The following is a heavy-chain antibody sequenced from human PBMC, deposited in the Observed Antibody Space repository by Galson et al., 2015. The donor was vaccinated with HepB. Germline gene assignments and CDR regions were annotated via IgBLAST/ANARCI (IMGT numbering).Heavy chain of an antibody. Sequence: SETLSLTCTVSGGSISSSSHYWGWIRQPPGKGLEWIGYIYYSGSTNYDPSLKSRVTISVDTSKNQFSLKLSSVTAADTAVYYCARLRGDYYYYGMDVWGQGTTVTVPS. CDR2: IYYSGST. J-gene: IGHJ6*02. CDR3: ARLRGDYYYYGMDV. CDR1: GGSISSSSHY. V-gene: IGHV4-61*05.